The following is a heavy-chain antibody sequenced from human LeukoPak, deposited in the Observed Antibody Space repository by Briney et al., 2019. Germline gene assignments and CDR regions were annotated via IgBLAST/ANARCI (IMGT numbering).Heavy chain of an antibody. Sequence: GGSLRLSCAASEFTFSTYWMSWVRQAPGKGLEWVAHINQAGSEKYYVDSVKDRFTISRDNAENSLSLQMYSLRAEDTAVYYCARDFGSRGSGTLSYFDYWGQGTLVTVSS. CDR3: ARDFGSRGSGTLSYFDY. J-gene: IGHJ4*02. CDR1: EFTFSTYW. CDR2: INQAGSEK. V-gene: IGHV3-7*01. D-gene: IGHD3-10*01.